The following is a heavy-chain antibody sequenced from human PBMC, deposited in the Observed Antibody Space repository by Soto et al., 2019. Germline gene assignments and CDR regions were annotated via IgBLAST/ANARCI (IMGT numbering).Heavy chain of an antibody. CDR3: AHTLIRRSTYYYGRDV. D-gene: IGHD3-10*01. Sequence: QITLKESGPTLVKVTQTLTLTCTFSGFSLSTSGVGVAWSRQPPGKALEGLALLYWDDDNRYSPSLNSRLTITKDTSKNQVVLTMTNMDPVDTATYFCAHTLIRRSTYYYGRDVWGQGTTVTVSS. CDR1: GFSLSTSGVG. J-gene: IGHJ6*02. V-gene: IGHV2-5*02. CDR2: LYWDDDN.